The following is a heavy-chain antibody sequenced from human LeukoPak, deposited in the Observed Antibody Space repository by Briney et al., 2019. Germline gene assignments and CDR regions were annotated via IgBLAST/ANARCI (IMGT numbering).Heavy chain of an antibody. Sequence: GRSLRLSCAASGFTFSSYAMHWVRQAPGKGLEWVAVISYDGSNKYYADSVKGRFTISRDNSKNTLYLQMNSLRAEDTAVYYCARDCTNGVCSLAAFDIWGQGTMVTVSS. CDR2: ISYDGSNK. V-gene: IGHV3-30-3*01. CDR1: GFTFSSYA. D-gene: IGHD2-8*01. CDR3: ARDCTNGVCSLAAFDI. J-gene: IGHJ3*02.